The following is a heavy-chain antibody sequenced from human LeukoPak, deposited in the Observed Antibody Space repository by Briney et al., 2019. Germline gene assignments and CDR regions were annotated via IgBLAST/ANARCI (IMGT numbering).Heavy chain of an antibody. CDR3: ARGTTVTISHDP. Sequence: ASVKVSCKASGYTFTGYYMHWVRQAPGQGLEWMGWINPNSGGTNYAQKFQGRVTMTRDTSISTAYMELSRLRSDDAAVYYCARGTTVTISHDPWGQGTLVTVSS. CDR2: INPNSGGT. J-gene: IGHJ5*02. V-gene: IGHV1-2*02. CDR1: GYTFTGYY. D-gene: IGHD4-17*01.